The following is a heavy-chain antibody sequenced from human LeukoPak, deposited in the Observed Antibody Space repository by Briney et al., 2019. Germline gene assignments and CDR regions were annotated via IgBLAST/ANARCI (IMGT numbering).Heavy chain of an antibody. V-gene: IGHV3-74*01. J-gene: IGHJ3*02. CDR3: ARAYCSSTSCYNAFDI. CDR1: GFTFSSYW. CDR2: IYTDGSST. D-gene: IGHD2-2*02. Sequence: GGSLRLSCAASGFTFSSYWMHWVRQAPEKGLVWVSRIYTDGSSTNYADSVKGRFTISRDNAKNTLYLQMNSLRAEDTAVYYCARAYCSSTSCYNAFDIRGQGTMVTVSS.